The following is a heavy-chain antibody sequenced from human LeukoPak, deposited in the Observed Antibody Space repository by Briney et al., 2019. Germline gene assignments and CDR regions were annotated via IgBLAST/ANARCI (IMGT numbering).Heavy chain of an antibody. CDR2: INHSGTT. V-gene: IGHV4-34*01. D-gene: IGHD3-10*01. Sequence: PSETLSLTCAVYGGSFSSYYWSWIRQSPGKGLEWIGEINHSGTTKYNPSLKSRVTISVDTSKNQFSLKLSSVTAADTAVYYCARARGLLWFGAPGYGMDVWGQGTTVTVSS. CDR3: ARARGLLWFGAPGYGMDV. CDR1: GGSFSSYY. J-gene: IGHJ6*02.